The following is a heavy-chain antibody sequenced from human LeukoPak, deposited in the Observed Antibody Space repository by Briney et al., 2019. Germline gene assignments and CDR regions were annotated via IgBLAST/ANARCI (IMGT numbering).Heavy chain of an antibody. J-gene: IGHJ4*02. CDR3: ARVKYSSSSYYFDY. V-gene: IGHV3-9*01. CDR1: GFTVSSNY. CDR2: ISWNSGSI. Sequence: GGSLRLSCAASGFTVSSNYMSWVRQAPGKGLEWVSGISWNSGSIGYADSVKGRFTISRDNAKNTLYLQMNSLRAEDTAVYYCARVKYSSSSYYFDYWGQGTLVTVFS. D-gene: IGHD6-6*01.